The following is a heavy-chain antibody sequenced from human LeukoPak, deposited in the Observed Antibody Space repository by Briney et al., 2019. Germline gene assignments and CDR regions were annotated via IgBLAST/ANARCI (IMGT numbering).Heavy chain of an antibody. D-gene: IGHD1-26*01. CDR1: GYTFTSYD. Sequence: ASVKVSCKASGYTFTSYDINWVRQATGQGLEWMGWMNPNSGNTGYAQKFQGRVTITRNTSISTAYMELSSLRSEDTAVYYCAAHIVGATDAFDIWGKGTTVTVSS. CDR3: AAHIVGATDAFDI. V-gene: IGHV1-8*03. CDR2: MNPNSGNT. J-gene: IGHJ3*02.